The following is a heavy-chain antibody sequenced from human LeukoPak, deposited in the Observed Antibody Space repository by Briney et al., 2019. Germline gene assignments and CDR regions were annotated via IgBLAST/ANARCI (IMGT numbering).Heavy chain of an antibody. CDR1: GYTFTSYG. J-gene: IGHJ3*02. CDR2: ISAYNGNT. CDR3: ARVMVVAATDDAFDI. Sequence: ASVKVSCKASGYTFTSYGISWVRQAPGQGLEWMGWISAYNGNTNYAQKLQGRVTMTTDTSTSTAYMELRSLRSDDTAVYYCARVMVVAATDDAFDIWGQGTMVTVSS. V-gene: IGHV1-18*01. D-gene: IGHD2-15*01.